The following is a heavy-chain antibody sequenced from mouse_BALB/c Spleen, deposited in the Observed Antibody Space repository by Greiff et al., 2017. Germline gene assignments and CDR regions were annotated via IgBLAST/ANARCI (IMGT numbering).Heavy chain of an antibody. Sequence: EVHLVESGGGLVQPGGSMKLSCVASGFTFSNYWMNWVRQSPEKGLEWVAEIRLKSNNYATHYAESVKGRFTISRDDSKSSVYLQMNNLRAEDTGIYYCTSNRYDGYFDVWGAGTTVTVSS. CDR1: GFTFSNYW. J-gene: IGHJ1*01. CDR2: IRLKSNNYAT. V-gene: IGHV6-6*02. D-gene: IGHD2-14*01. CDR3: TSNRYDGYFDV.